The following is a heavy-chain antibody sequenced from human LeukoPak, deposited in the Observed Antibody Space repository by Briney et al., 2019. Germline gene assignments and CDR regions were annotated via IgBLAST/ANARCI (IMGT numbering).Heavy chain of an antibody. Sequence: SETLSLTCTLSGGSISSYYWSWIRQPPGKGLEWIGYIYYSGGTNYNPSLKSRVTISVDTSKNQFSLKLNSLTAADTAVYYCARGGYYTLEYYYYMEVWGKGTTVTVSS. CDR3: ARGGYYTLEYYYYMEV. CDR2: IYYSGGT. CDR1: GGSISSYY. D-gene: IGHD3-3*01. J-gene: IGHJ6*03. V-gene: IGHV4-59*01.